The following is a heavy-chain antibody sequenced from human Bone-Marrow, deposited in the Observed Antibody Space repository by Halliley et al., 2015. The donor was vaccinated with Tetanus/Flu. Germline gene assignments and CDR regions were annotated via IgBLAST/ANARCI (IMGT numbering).Heavy chain of an antibody. CDR2: IYFSGIP. CDR3: AMGTSGYGDYFDN. Sequence: WIGYIYFSGIPYYTPSLESRVSISVDTSKTQFSLKLTSMTAADTAVYYCAMGTSGYGDYFDNWGQGALVTVSS. V-gene: IGHV4-31*02. D-gene: IGHD5-12*01. J-gene: IGHJ4*02.